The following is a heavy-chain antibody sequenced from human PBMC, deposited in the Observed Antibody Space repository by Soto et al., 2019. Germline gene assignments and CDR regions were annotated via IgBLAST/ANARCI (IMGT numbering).Heavy chain of an antibody. CDR1: GGTFSSYA. CDR3: ARAAAGYYYYYGMDV. V-gene: IGHV1-69*12. CDR2: IIPIFGTA. Sequence: QVQLVQSGAEVKKPGSSVKVSCKASGGTFSSYAISWVRQAPGQGLEWMGGIIPIFGTANYAQKFQGRVTITADEPPSTAYMEVRSLRSEDTAVYYCARAAAGYYYYYGMDVWGQGTTVTVSS. D-gene: IGHD6-25*01. J-gene: IGHJ6*02.